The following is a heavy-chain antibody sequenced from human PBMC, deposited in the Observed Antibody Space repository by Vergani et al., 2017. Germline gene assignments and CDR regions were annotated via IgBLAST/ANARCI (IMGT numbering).Heavy chain of an antibody. Sequence: EVQLVESGGGLVQPGRSLRLSCAASGFTFDDYAMHWVRQAPGKGLEWVSGISWNSGSIGYADSVKGRFTISRDNAKNSLYLQMNSLRAEDTALYYCARVAVTTLSSYYYYMDVWGKGTTVTVSS. CDR1: GFTFDDYA. J-gene: IGHJ6*03. CDR3: ARVAVTTLSSYYYYMDV. V-gene: IGHV3-9*01. CDR2: ISWNSGSI. D-gene: IGHD4-11*01.